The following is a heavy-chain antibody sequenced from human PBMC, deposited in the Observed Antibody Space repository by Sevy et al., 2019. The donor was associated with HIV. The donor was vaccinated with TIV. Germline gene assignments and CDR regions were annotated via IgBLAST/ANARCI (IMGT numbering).Heavy chain of an antibody. D-gene: IGHD3-9*01. CDR3: AKDQGPHYVIFTGLDY. V-gene: IGHV3-23*01. J-gene: IGHJ4*02. CDR1: GFTFSSYA. Sequence: GGSLRLSCAASGFTFSSYAISWVRQAPGKGLEWVSSISGSGGSTYYADSVKGRFTISRDNSKNTLYLQMNSLRAEDTAVYYCAKDQGPHYVIFTGLDYWGQGTLVTVSS. CDR2: ISGSGGST.